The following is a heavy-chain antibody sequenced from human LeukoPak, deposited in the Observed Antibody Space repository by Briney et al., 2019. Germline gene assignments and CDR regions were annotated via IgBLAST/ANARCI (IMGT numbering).Heavy chain of an antibody. CDR2: MYPGDSDT. CDR1: GYRFTNYW. CDR3: AIGGDSSTSCYRCFNY. V-gene: IGHV5-51*01. Sequence: GGSLKISCQGSGYRFTNYWIGWVRQMPGKGLEWMGIMYPGDSDTRYSPSFQGQVTISADKSIGTAYLQWSSLEASDTAMHYCAIGGDSSTSCYRCFNYWGQGTLVTVSS. J-gene: IGHJ4*02. D-gene: IGHD2-2*02.